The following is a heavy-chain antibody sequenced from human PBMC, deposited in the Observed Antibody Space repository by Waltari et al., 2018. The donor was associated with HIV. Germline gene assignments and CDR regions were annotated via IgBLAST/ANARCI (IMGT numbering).Heavy chain of an antibody. Sequence: QVQLVESGGTQIRPGGSLGLSCVGSGFTFRNHWLHWVRQVPGKGLQGMARICNDGRVQRNEGLVKGRFSISRDNAENSIFLQLTSLTVDDSAVYYCARDVTRDYFGVYHFVFDVWGQGTTVTVSS. CDR3: ARDVTRDYFGVYHFVFDV. CDR1: GFTFRNHW. V-gene: IGHV3-33*04. J-gene: IGHJ6*02. CDR2: ICNDGRVQ. D-gene: IGHD4-17*01.